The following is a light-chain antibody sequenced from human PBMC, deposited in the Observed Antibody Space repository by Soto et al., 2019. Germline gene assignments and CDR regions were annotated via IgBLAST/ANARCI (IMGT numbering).Light chain of an antibody. J-gene: IGKJ1*01. Sequence: MTQSPANLSGSVGDRVTITCRASQSISVWLAWYQQKAGKAPNLLIYKASRLESGVPSRFSGSGSETEFTLTISDLQPGDSATYYCQQYNSYSPTFGQGTKVDIK. CDR3: QQYNSYSPT. V-gene: IGKV1-5*03. CDR2: KAS. CDR1: QSISVW.